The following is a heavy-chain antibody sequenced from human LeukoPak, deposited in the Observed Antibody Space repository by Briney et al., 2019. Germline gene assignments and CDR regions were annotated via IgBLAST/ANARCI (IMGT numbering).Heavy chain of an antibody. CDR2: INPNSGDT. J-gene: IGHJ4*02. CDR3: AKDCWGTSCYTGFDY. V-gene: IGHV1-2*02. Sequence: ASVKVSCKASGYTFSDYYMHWVRQAPGQGLEWMGWINPNSGDTNYAQKFQDRVTMTRDTSISTAYMELSSLRSDDTAVYYCAKDCWGTSCYTGFDYWGQGTLVTVSS. D-gene: IGHD2-2*02. CDR1: GYTFSDYY.